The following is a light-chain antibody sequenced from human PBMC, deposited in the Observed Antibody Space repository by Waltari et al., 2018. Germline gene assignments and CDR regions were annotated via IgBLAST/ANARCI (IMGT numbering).Light chain of an antibody. CDR1: QGIGSA. CDR2: DVS. V-gene: IGKV1-13*02. J-gene: IGKJ2*01. Sequence: AIQLTQSPSSLSASVGDRVTITCRASQGIGSALAWYQQKSGKAPRLLIYDVSSLESGVPSRFSGSGSGTDFTLTISSLQPEDFATYYCQQCNSYPQRTFGQGTKLQIK. CDR3: QQCNSYPQRT.